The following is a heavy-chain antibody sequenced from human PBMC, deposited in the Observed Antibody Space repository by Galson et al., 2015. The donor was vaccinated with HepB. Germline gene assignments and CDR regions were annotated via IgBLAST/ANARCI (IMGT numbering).Heavy chain of an antibody. CDR1: GGTFSSYA. CDR3: ARWYYVPPLKQGPLDV. J-gene: IGHJ6*02. CDR2: IIPIFGTA. D-gene: IGHD3-3*01. Sequence: SVKVSCKASGGTFSSYAISWVRQAPGQGLEWMGGIIPIFGTANYAQKFQGRVTITADKSTSTAYMELSSLRSEDTAVYYCARWYYVPPLKQGPLDVWGQGTTVTVSS. V-gene: IGHV1-69*06.